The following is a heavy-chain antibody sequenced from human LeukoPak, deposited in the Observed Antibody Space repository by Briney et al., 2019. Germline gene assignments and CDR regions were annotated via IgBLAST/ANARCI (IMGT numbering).Heavy chain of an antibody. J-gene: IGHJ4*02. CDR3: SRESGAFCPFGY. CDR2: IHSTGST. CDR1: GGSMNSYY. Sequence: PSETLSLTCIVSGGSMNSYYWTWIRQPAGKGLEWIGRIHSTGSTNYNPSLKSRVTMSIDTSNNQFSLKLSSVTAADTAIYYCSRESGAFCPFGYWGQGTLVIVPP. D-gene: IGHD1-26*01. V-gene: IGHV4-4*07.